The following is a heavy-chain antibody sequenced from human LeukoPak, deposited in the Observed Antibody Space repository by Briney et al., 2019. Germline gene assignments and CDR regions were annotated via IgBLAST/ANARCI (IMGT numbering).Heavy chain of an antibody. CDR1: GYSFTSYW. CDR3: ARHVRYSSSWYGGGGFDY. V-gene: IGHV5-51*01. D-gene: IGHD6-13*01. J-gene: IGHJ4*02. Sequence: GESLKISCKGSGYSFTSYWIGWVRQMPGKGLEWMGIIYPGDSDTRYSPSFQGQVTISADKSISTAYLQWSSLKASDTAMYYCARHVRYSSSWYGGGGFDYWGQGTLVTVSS. CDR2: IYPGDSDT.